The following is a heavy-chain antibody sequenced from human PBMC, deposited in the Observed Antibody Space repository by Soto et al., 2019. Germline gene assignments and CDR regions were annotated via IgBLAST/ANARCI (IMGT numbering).Heavy chain of an antibody. V-gene: IGHV1-18*01. J-gene: IGHJ5*02. D-gene: IGHD1-1*01. CDR3: ARDGRGTEMGFTAGDWFEP. CDR2: ISAYNGNT. Sequence: QVQLVQSGAEVKKPGASVKVSCKASGYTFTSYGISWVRQAPGQRLEWMGWISAYNGNTNYAQKLQGRVTMTTDTSTSTAYMELRSLRSDDTAVYYCARDGRGTEMGFTAGDWFEPWGQGTLVTVSS. CDR1: GYTFTSYG.